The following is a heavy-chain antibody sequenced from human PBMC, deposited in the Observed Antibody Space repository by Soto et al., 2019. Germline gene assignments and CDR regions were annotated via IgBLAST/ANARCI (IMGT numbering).Heavy chain of an antibody. CDR3: TKYRRTDAEGYSFDY. D-gene: IGHD2-15*01. CDR2: IHYSGST. Sequence: SETLSLTCTVSGGSIRCPYWSWMQQTPGKVLEWVGYIHYSGSTNYNPSFKSRVTMSVDSAKNQFSLQLSSVTAADTAVYFCTKYRRTDAEGYSFDYWGQGALVTVSS. J-gene: IGHJ4*02. CDR1: GGSIRCPY. V-gene: IGHV4-59*11.